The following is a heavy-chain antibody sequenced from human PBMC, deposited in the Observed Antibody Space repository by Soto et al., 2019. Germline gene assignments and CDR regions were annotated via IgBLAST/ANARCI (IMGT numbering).Heavy chain of an antibody. V-gene: IGHV4-31*03. CDR1: GGSISSGGYY. CDR3: ARLHCDSPNCVPLDP. Sequence: PSETLSLTCTVSGGSISSGGYYWSWIRQHPGKGLEWIGYIFYSGTTYYNPSLKSRVTMSVDTSKKQLSLRLKSVTAADTAVYYCARLHCDSPNCVPLDPWGQGTLVTAPQ. CDR2: IFYSGTT. D-gene: IGHD2-2*01. J-gene: IGHJ5*02.